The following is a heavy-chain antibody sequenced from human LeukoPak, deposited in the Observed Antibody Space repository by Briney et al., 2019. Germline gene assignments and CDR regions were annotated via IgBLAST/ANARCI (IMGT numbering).Heavy chain of an antibody. Sequence: GASVKVSCKASGYTFTSYATHWVRQAPGQRLEWMGWSNAGNGNTKYSQEFQGRVTITRDTSASTAYMELSSLRSEDMAVYYCARYNLLNRNYYDSSGSHGGLDCWGQGTLVTVSS. CDR2: SNAGNGNT. CDR1: GYTFTSYA. V-gene: IGHV1-3*02. D-gene: IGHD3-22*01. CDR3: ARYNLLNRNYYDSSGSHGGLDC. J-gene: IGHJ4*02.